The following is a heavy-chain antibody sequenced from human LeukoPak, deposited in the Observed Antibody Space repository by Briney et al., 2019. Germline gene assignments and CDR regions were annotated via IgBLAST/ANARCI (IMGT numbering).Heavy chain of an antibody. CDR3: TTCAPNRYWFAP. J-gene: IGHJ5*02. CDR1: EGSISHDC. CDR2: IDYSGYT. Sequence: PSETLSLTCNISEGSISHDCWVWVRQPPGKGLEWIAYIDYSGYTDYNPSVKSRVTMSIDTSKGQFTLHLRSVSAADTAIYYCTTCAPNRYWFAPWGQGIQVTVSS. D-gene: IGHD2-2*01. V-gene: IGHV4-59*08.